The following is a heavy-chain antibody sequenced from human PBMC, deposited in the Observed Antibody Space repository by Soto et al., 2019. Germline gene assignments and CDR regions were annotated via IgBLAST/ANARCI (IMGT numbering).Heavy chain of an antibody. CDR1: GFTFDDYA. CDR3: AKELYFDWLHYFDY. Sequence: GGSLRLSCAASGFTFDDYAMHWVRQAPGKGLEWVSGISWNSGSIGYADSVKGRFTISRDNAKNSLYLQMNSLRAEDTALYYCAKELYFDWLHYFDYWGQGTLATVSS. D-gene: IGHD3-9*01. J-gene: IGHJ4*02. V-gene: IGHV3-9*01. CDR2: ISWNSGSI.